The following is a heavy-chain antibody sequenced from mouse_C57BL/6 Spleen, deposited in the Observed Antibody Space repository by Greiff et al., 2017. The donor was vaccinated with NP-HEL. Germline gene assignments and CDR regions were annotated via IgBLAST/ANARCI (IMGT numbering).Heavy chain of an antibody. V-gene: IGHV1-80*01. CDR2: IYPGDGDT. CDR1: GYAFSSYW. D-gene: IGHD1-1*01. CDR3: ARSNYYGSSYGGYYYAMDY. J-gene: IGHJ4*01. Sequence: VQLQQSGAELVKPGASVKISCKASGYAFSSYWMNWVKQRPGKGLEWIGQIYPGDGDTNYNGKFKGKATLTAYKSSSTAYMQLSSLTSEDSAVYFCARSNYYGSSYGGYYYAMDYWGQGTSVTVSS.